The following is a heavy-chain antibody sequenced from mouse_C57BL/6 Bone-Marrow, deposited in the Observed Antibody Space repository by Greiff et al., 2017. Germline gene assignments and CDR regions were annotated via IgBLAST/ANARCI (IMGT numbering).Heavy chain of an antibody. D-gene: IGHD3-2*02. CDR1: GFNIKDDY. CDR3: TTTAQADY. Sequence: VQLQQPGAELVRPGASVKLSCTASGFNIKDDYMHWVKQRPEQGLEWIGWIDPENGDTEYASKFQGKATITADTSSNTAYLQLSSLTSEDTAVYYCTTTAQADYWGQGTTLTVSS. J-gene: IGHJ2*01. V-gene: IGHV14-4*01. CDR2: IDPENGDT.